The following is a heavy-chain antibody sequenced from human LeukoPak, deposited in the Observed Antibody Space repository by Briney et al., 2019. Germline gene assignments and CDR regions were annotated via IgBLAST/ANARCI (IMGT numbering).Heavy chain of an antibody. CDR1: GGSIRSSYYY. J-gene: IGHJ4*02. CDR2: IYDSGST. CDR3: ASGSGWYLVFDY. D-gene: IGHD6-19*01. V-gene: IGHV4-39*07. Sequence: PSETLSLTCTVSGGSIRSSYYYWGWIRQPPGKGLEWIGSIYDSGSTYYNPSLKSRATISVDTSKNQFSLKLSSVTAADTAVYYCASGSGWYLVFDYWGQGTLVTVSS.